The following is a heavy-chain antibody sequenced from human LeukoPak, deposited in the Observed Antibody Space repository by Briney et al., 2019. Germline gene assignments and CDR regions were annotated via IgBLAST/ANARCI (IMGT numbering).Heavy chain of an antibody. CDR1: GYTFTRND. D-gene: IGHD3-22*01. V-gene: IGHV1-8*03. J-gene: IGHJ4*02. CDR3: ARAISDSTGYYAYYFDS. Sequence: ASVQVSCKTSGYTFTRNDINWVRQATGQGFEWMGWMNPNSGNSGYAQKFQGRVTITRDNSISTAYMELNSLTSEDTAVYYCARAISDSTGYYAYYFDSWGQGTLVTVSS. CDR2: MNPNSGNS.